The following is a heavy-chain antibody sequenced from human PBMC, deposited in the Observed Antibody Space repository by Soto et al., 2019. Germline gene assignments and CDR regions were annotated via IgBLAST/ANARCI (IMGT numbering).Heavy chain of an antibody. CDR3: ARDSPHTDGVGGYDGFDI. J-gene: IGHJ3*02. CDR2: FYYSGST. D-gene: IGHD2-8*01. V-gene: IGHV4-31*03. CDR1: GGSISNNDYY. Sequence: QVQLQESGPGLVKPSQTLSLTCTVSGGSISNNDYYWSWIRQHPGKGLEWLGYFYYSGSTYYNPSLKSRVTISVDTSKNPFGLQLSSVTAADTAVYYCARDSPHTDGVGGYDGFDIWGQGTMGTVSS.